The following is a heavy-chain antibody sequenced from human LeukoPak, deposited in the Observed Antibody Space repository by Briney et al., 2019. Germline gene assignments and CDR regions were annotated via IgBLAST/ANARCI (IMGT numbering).Heavy chain of an antibody. V-gene: IGHV3-48*02. Sequence: GGSLRLSCAASGFTFSSYSMNWVRQAPGKGLEWVSYISSSSSTIYYADSVKGRFTISRDNAKNSLYLQMNSLRDEDTAVYYCARVGYYYDSSGYYYWDYWGQGTLVTVS. D-gene: IGHD3-22*01. CDR1: GFTFSSYS. CDR2: ISSSSSTI. CDR3: ARVGYYYDSSGYYYWDY. J-gene: IGHJ4*02.